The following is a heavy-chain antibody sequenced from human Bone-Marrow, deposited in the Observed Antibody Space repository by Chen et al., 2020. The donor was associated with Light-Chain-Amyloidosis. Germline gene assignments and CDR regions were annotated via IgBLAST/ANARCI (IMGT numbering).Heavy chain of an antibody. V-gene: IGHV3-7*04. D-gene: IGHD3-22*01. CDR1: GFTFASYW. J-gene: IGHJ6*02. CDR2: IGQHGSEK. Sequence: EVQLVESGGGLVQPGGSLRIACAASGFTFASYWMTWARQAPGKGLEWVANIGQHGSEKFYVASVKGRVTISRDNPNNSLYLEMNSLRSEDTAVYYCARGRWLGGMDVWGQGTTVTVSS. CDR3: ARGRWLGGMDV.